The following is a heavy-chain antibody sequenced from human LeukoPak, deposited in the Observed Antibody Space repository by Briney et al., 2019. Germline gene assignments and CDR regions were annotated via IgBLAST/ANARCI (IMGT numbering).Heavy chain of an antibody. Sequence: ASVKVSCKVSGYTLTELSMHWVRQAPGKGLEWMGGFDPEDGETIYAQKFQGRVTMTEDTSTDTAYMELSSLRSEDTAVYYCATGYSGHDSIDYWGQGTLVTVSS. CDR2: FDPEDGET. CDR1: GYTLTELS. J-gene: IGHJ4*02. V-gene: IGHV1-24*01. D-gene: IGHD5-12*01. CDR3: ATGYSGHDSIDY.